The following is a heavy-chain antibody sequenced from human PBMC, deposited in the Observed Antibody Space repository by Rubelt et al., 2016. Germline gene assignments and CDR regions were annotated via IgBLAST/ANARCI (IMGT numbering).Heavy chain of an antibody. D-gene: IGHD5-24*01. J-gene: IGHJ4*02. V-gene: IGHV4-34*01. CDR2: INHSGST. Sequence: QVQLQQWGAGLLKPSETLSLTCAVYGGSFSGYYWSWIRQPPGKGLEWIGEINHSGSTNYNPSLKSRVPISVDTSKNQFSLKLRSVTAADTAVYYGARDDGDGYNGCHWGQGTLVTVSS. CDR3: ARDDGDGYNGCH. CDR1: GGSFSGYY.